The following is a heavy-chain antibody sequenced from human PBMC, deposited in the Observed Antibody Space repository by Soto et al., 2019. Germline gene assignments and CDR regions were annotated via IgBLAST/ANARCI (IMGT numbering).Heavy chain of an antibody. V-gene: IGHV1-69*08. D-gene: IGHD3-16*01. CDR2: IIPILGIA. CDR3: ARDERPGGTAINFDY. J-gene: IGHJ4*02. Sequence: QVQLVQSGAEVKKPGSSVKVSCKASGGTFSSYTISWVRQAPGQGLEGMGRIIPILGIANYAQKYQGSSTITAYKSTSTAYMELSSLRSEDTAASYCARDERPGGTAINFDYWGQGTLVTVSS. CDR1: GGTFSSYT.